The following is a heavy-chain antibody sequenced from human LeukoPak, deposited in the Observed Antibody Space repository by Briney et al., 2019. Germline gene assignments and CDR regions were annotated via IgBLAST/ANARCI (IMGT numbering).Heavy chain of an antibody. D-gene: IGHD2-2*01. V-gene: IGHV1-8*03. Sequence: ASVKVSCKASGYTFTSYDINWVRQATGQGLEWMGWMNPNSGNTGYAQKFQGRVTITRNTSISTAYMELSSLRSEDTAVYYCARGRGYCSSTSCYENWFDPWGQGTLVTVS. J-gene: IGHJ5*02. CDR2: MNPNSGNT. CDR3: ARGRGYCSSTSCYENWFDP. CDR1: GYTFTSYD.